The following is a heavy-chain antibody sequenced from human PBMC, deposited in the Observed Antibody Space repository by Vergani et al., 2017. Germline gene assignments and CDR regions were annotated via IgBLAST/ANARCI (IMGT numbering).Heavy chain of an antibody. Sequence: QVQLVESGGGVVQRGGSLRLSCATSGFTLSNYDMQWIRQGPGKGLEFVAFIKFDGSNQYYADSFKGRFTLARDFSKNTLYLQMNSLRTDDTATYYCAKHFRGWGIDYWGQGTQVIVSS. V-gene: IGHV3-30*02. D-gene: IGHD3-16*01. CDR2: IKFDGSNQ. CDR1: GFTLSNYD. CDR3: AKHFRGWGIDY. J-gene: IGHJ4*02.